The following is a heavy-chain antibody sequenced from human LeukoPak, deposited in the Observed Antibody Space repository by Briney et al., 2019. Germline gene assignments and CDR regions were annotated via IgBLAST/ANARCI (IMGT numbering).Heavy chain of an antibody. J-gene: IGHJ4*02. CDR1: GFTFSSYG. CDR2: IWYDGSKK. V-gene: IGHV3-33*01. Sequence: GGSLRLSCAASGFTFSSYGMHWVRQAPGKGLEWVAVIWYDGSKKYYADSVKGRFTISRDNSKNTLYLQMNSLRAEDTAVYYCAREDTAMVTFDYWGQGTLVTVSS. CDR3: AREDTAMVTFDY. D-gene: IGHD5-18*01.